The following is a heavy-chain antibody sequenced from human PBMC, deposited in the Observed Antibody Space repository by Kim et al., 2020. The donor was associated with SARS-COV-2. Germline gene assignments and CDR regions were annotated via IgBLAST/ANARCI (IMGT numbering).Heavy chain of an antibody. D-gene: IGHD2-2*01. CDR2: IIPILGIA. CDR1: GGTFSSYA. V-gene: IGHV1-69*04. Sequence: SVKVSCKASGGTFSSYAISWVRQAPGQGLEWMGRIIPILGIANYAQKFQGRVTITADKSTSTAYMELSSLRSEDTAVYYCARDEVVVPASLGDYWGQGTLVTVSS. J-gene: IGHJ4*02. CDR3: ARDEVVVPASLGDY.